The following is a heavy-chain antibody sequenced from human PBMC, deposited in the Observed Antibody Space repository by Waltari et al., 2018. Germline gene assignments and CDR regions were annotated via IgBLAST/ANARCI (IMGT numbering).Heavy chain of an antibody. V-gene: IGHV1-2*02. CDR2: INPNSGGT. Sequence: QVQLVQSGAEVKKPGASVKVSCKASGYTFTGYYMHWVRQAPGQGLEWMGWINPNSGGTNYAQKFQGRVTMTRDTSISTAYMELSRLRSDDTAVYYCARAMVRGVEVAWFDPWGQGTLVTVSS. D-gene: IGHD3-10*01. J-gene: IGHJ5*02. CDR3: ARAMVRGVEVAWFDP. CDR1: GYTFTGYY.